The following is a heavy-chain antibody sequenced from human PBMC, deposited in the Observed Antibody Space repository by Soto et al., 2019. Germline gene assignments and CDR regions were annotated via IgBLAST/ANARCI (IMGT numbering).Heavy chain of an antibody. J-gene: IGHJ4*02. V-gene: IGHV3-30*18. CDR1: GFTFSSYG. Sequence: LRLSCAASGFTFSSYGMHWVRQAPGKGLEWVAVISYDGSNKYYADSVKGRFTISRDNSKDTLYLQMNSLRAEDTAVYYCAKDKSVGDILTGYYTDYWGQGTLVTVSS. CDR3: AKDKSVGDILTGYYTDY. CDR2: ISYDGSNK. D-gene: IGHD3-9*01.